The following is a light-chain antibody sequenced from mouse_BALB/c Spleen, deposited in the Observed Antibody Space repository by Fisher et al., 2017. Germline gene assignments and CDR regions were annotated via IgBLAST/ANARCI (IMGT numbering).Light chain of an antibody. Sequence: IVLTQSPAIMSASPGEKVTITCSASSSVSYMYWYQQKPGSSPRLLIYDTSNLASGVPVRFSGSGSGTSYSLTISSMEAEDAATYYCQQWSSNPPTFGGGTKLEIK. CDR3: QQWSSNPPT. CDR2: DTS. V-gene: IGKV4-55*01. J-gene: IGKJ2*01. CDR1: SSVSY.